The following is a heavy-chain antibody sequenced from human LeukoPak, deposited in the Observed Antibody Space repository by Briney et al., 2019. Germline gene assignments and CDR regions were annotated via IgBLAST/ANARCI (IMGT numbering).Heavy chain of an antibody. V-gene: IGHV4-31*11. D-gene: IGHD6-6*01. CDR3: ARDSRGSSSANYWYFDL. CDR2: IYYTGTT. CDR1: GGSFSGYY. J-gene: IGHJ2*01. Sequence: SETLSLTCAVYGGSFSGYYWSWIRQRPGNGLEWIGYIYYTGTTYYNPSLKSRLTISVDTSRTQFSLKLTSLTAADTAVYYCARDSRGSSSANYWYFDLWGRGTLVTVSS.